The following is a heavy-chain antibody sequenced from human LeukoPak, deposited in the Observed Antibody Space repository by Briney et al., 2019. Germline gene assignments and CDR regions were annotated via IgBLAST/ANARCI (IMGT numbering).Heavy chain of an antibody. D-gene: IGHD5-24*01. CDR1: GYTFTSYD. J-gene: IGHJ4*02. CDR3: ARGEMATTSFDY. Sequence: ASVKVSCKASGYTFTSYDINWVRQATGQGLEWMGWMNPNGGNTGYAQKFQGRVTVTRNTSISTAYMELSSLRSEDTAVYYCARGEMATTSFDYWGQGTLVTVSS. CDR2: MNPNGGNT. V-gene: IGHV1-8*01.